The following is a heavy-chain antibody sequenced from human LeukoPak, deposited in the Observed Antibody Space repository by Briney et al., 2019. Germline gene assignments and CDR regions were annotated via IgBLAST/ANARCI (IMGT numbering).Heavy chain of an antibody. J-gene: IGHJ4*02. Sequence: PGGSLRLSCAASGFTYSSYAMSWVRQAPGKGLQWVSALSSSGGNTYYADSVKGRFTISRDNSKNTLYLQMNSLRAEDTAVYYCAKDGRAVYYYDGSGYSPFDYWGQGTLVTVSS. CDR1: GFTYSSYA. CDR2: LSSSGGNT. D-gene: IGHD3-22*01. V-gene: IGHV3-23*01. CDR3: AKDGRAVYYYDGSGYSPFDY.